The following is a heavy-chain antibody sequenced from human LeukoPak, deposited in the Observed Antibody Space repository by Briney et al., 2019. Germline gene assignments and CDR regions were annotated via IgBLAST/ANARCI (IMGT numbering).Heavy chain of an antibody. CDR1: GFTFSDYY. CDR3: ARPSIVGAHSSDY. Sequence: PGGSLRLSCAASGFTFSDYYMSWIRRAPGKGLEWVSYISSSGSTIYYADSVKGRFTISRDNAKNSLYLQMNSLRAEDTAVYYCARPSIVGAHSSDYWGQGTLVTVSS. V-gene: IGHV3-11*01. J-gene: IGHJ4*02. D-gene: IGHD1-26*01. CDR2: ISSSGSTI.